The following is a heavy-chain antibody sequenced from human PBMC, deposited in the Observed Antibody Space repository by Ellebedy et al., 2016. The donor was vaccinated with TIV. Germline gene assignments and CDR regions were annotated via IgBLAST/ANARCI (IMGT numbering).Heavy chain of an antibody. CDR2: ISDSGGYT. V-gene: IGHV3-23*01. CDR1: RFTFSGYA. D-gene: IGHD1-26*01. CDR3: ARDSRHGGADTFYNYGLDV. Sequence: PGGSLRLSCSASRFTFSGYAMSWVRQAPGKGLEWVSAISDSGGYTYYADSVKGRFTISRDNSKNTLYLQMNSLRADDTAVYYCARDSRHGGADTFYNYGLDVWGHGTTVTVAS. J-gene: IGHJ6*02.